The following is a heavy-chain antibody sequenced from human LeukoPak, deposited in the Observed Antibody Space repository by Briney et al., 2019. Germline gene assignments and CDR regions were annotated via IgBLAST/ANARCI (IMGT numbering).Heavy chain of an antibody. D-gene: IGHD6-19*01. Sequence: GGSLRLSCAASGFTVSSNYMSWVRQAPGKGLVWVSRIYDDGSRINYADSVKGRLTISRDNAKNTLYLDLHSLRAEDTAVYYCARGHISGYYTDYWGQGNLVTVSS. CDR1: GFTVSSNY. J-gene: IGHJ4*02. CDR2: IYDDGSRI. CDR3: ARGHISGYYTDY. V-gene: IGHV3-74*01.